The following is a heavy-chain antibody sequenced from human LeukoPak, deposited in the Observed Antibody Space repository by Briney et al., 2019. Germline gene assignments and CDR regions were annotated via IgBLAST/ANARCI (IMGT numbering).Heavy chain of an antibody. CDR2: INPNSGGT. Sequence: ASVKVSCKASGYTFTGYYMHWVRQAPGQGLEWMGWINPNSGGTNYAQKFQGRVTMTRDTSISTAYMELSRLRSDDTAVYYCASTSRQDSSGYYSTEDYYYGTDVWGQGTTVTVSS. CDR3: ASTSRQDSSGYYSTEDYYYGTDV. V-gene: IGHV1-2*02. J-gene: IGHJ6*02. D-gene: IGHD3-22*01. CDR1: GYTFTGYY.